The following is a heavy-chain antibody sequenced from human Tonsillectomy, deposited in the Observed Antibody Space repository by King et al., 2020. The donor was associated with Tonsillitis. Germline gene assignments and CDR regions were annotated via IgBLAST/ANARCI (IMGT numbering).Heavy chain of an antibody. CDR3: AKDRSGFNFWSGDPGFDP. V-gene: IGHV3-23*04. D-gene: IGHD3-3*01. CDR1: GFTFSNYG. J-gene: IGHJ5*02. CDR2: ISPNNDSA. Sequence: VQLVESGGGLEQPGGSLRLSCAASGFTFSNYGMHWVRQAPGKGLEWVSVISPNNDSAYYADSVKGRFTISRDNSKNTLYLQMNSLRAEDTAVYYCAKDRSGFNFWSGDPGFDPWGQGTLVTVSS.